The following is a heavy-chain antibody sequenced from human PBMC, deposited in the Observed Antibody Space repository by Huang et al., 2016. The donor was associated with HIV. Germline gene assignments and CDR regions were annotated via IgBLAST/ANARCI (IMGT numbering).Heavy chain of an antibody. V-gene: IGHV3-7*04. CDR2: IKQDGSEK. Sequence: EVQLVESGGGLVQPGGSLRLSCAASGFTFRSYWMSWVRQAPGEGREWVANIKQDGSEKYYGDPGKGRFTIARDNVKNALYLQMYSLRVEDTAIYYCARGGAPYYDFWSGGHHYGMDVWGQGTTVTVSS. D-gene: IGHD3-3*01. CDR3: ARGGAPYYDFWSGGHHYGMDV. CDR1: GFTFRSYW. J-gene: IGHJ6*02.